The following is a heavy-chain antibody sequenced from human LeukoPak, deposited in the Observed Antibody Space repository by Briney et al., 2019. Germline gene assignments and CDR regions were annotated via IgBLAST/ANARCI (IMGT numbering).Heavy chain of an antibody. J-gene: IGHJ4*02. Sequence: GGSLRLSCAASGFTFSSYSMNWVRQAPGKGLEWVSSISSSSSYIYYADPVKGRFTISRDNAKNSLYLQMNSLRAEDTAVYYCARGGDILTGLSDYWGQGTLVTVSS. CDR3: ARGGDILTGLSDY. CDR1: GFTFSSYS. V-gene: IGHV3-21*01. CDR2: ISSSSSYI. D-gene: IGHD3-9*01.